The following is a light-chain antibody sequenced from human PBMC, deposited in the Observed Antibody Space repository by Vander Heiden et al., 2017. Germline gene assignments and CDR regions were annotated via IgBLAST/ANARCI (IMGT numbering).Light chain of an antibody. CDR1: QSVLYSSNNKNY. J-gene: IGKJ1*01. V-gene: IGKV4-1*01. Sequence: DIVMTQSQDSLAVSLGERATINCKSSQSVLYSSNNKNYLAWYQQKPGQPPKLLIYWASTRESVVPDRFSGSGSGTYFTLTISSLQAEDVAVYYCQQYDSTPQTFGQGTKVEIK. CDR2: WAS. CDR3: QQYDSTPQT.